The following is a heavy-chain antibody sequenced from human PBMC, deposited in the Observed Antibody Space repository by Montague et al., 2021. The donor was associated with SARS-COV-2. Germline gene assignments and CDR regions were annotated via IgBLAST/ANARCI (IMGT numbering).Heavy chain of an antibody. Sequence: SETLSLTCSVAGYSINSGYYWGWIRPPPGKGLEWIGSIYHSGSTYYNPSLTRRVTISVDTSKNQFSLKLCSVTAADTAVYYSWGGVGAPYYYYVMDVWGQGTTVTVSS. CDR1: GYSINSGYY. V-gene: IGHV4-38-2*02. CDR2: IYHSGST. J-gene: IGHJ6*02. D-gene: IGHD1-26*01. CDR3: WGGVGAPYYYYVMDV.